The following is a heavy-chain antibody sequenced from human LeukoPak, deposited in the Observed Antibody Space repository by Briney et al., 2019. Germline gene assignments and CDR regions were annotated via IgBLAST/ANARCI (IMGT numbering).Heavy chain of an antibody. J-gene: IGHJ6*02. CDR2: IIPIFGTA. V-gene: IGHV1-69*13. CDR3: ARPSSGYYSYYYGMDV. Sequence: ASVKVSCKASGGTISSYAISWVRQAPGQGLEWMGGIIPIFGTANYAQKFQGRVTITADESTSTAYMELSSLRSEDTAVYYCARPSSGYYSYYYGMDVWGQRTTVTVSS. D-gene: IGHD3-22*01. CDR1: GGTISSYA.